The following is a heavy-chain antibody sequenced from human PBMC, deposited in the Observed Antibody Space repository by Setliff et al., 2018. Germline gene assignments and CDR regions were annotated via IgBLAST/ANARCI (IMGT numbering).Heavy chain of an antibody. J-gene: IGHJ4*02. V-gene: IGHV4-59*01. Sequence: SETLSLTCTVSGGSISSDHWSWIRQPPGKGLEWIGDVYSSGGTNYNPSLKSRATISLDTPKNQFSLRLSSVTAADTAVYYCARTRYGLGGRPYWGQGTLVTVSS. CDR3: ARTRYGLGGRPY. CDR1: GGSISSDH. CDR2: VYSSGGT. D-gene: IGHD2-15*01.